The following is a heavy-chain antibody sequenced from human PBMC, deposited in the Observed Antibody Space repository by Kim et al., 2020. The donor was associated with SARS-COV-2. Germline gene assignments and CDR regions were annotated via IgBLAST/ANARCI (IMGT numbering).Heavy chain of an antibody. Sequence: GGSLRLSCAASGFTFSSDAMSWVRQAPGKGLEWVSEISGSGDSTDHADSVKGRFTISRDNSKNTLYLQMNSLRAEDTAVYYCARVRRAQFDCWGQGTLV. J-gene: IGHJ4*02. CDR3: ARVRRAQFDC. CDR1: GFTFSSDA. V-gene: IGHV3-23*01. CDR2: ISGSGDST.